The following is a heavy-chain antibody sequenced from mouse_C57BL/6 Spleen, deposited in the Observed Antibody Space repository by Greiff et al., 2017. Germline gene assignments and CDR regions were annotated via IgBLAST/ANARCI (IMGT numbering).Heavy chain of an antibody. V-gene: IGHV1-19*01. J-gene: IGHJ4*01. D-gene: IGHD3-1*01. CDR3: ASHRATRDYAMDY. CDR1: GYTFTDYY. CDR2: INPYNGGT. Sequence: EVQLQQSGPVLVKPGASVKMSCKASGYTFTDYYMNWVKQSHGKSLEWIGIINPYNGGTSYNQKFKGKATLTVDKSSSTAYMELNSLTSEDSAVYYCASHRATRDYAMDYWGQGTSVTVSS.